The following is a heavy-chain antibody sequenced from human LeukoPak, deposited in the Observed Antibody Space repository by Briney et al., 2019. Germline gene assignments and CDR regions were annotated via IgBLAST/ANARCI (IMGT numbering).Heavy chain of an antibody. CDR2: INPSGGST. V-gene: IGHV1-46*01. CDR1: GYTFTSYY. J-gene: IGHJ4*02. Sequence: ASVKVSCKASGYTFTSYYMHWVRQAPGQGLEWMGIINPSGGSTSYAQKFQGRVTMTRGTSTSTVYMELSSLRSEDTAVYYCARGGVPYYYYYDSSGLDYWGQGTLVTVSS. D-gene: IGHD3-22*01. CDR3: ARGGVPYYYYYDSSGLDY.